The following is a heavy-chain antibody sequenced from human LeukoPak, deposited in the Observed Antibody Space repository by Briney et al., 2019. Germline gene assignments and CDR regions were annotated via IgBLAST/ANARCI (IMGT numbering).Heavy chain of an antibody. Sequence: KFQGRVTMTTDTSTSTAYMELRSLRSDDTAVYYCARSYYDFWSGYRDLDYWGQGTLVTVSS. V-gene: IGHV1-18*01. D-gene: IGHD3-3*01. J-gene: IGHJ4*02. CDR3: ARSYYDFWSGYRDLDY.